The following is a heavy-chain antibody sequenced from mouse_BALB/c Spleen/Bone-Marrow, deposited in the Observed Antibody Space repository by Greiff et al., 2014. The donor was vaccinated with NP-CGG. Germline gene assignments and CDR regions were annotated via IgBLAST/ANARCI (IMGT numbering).Heavy chain of an antibody. CDR1: GFNIKDTY. D-gene: IGHD2-1*01. Sequence: VQLKESGAGLVKPGASVKLSCTASGFNIKDTYMHWVKQRPEQGLEWIGRIDPANGDIIYDPKFQGKATITADTSSNTAYLQLSSLTSEDAAVYYCARGGNYGWFAYWGQGTLVTVSA. CDR3: ARGGNYGWFAY. V-gene: IGHV14-3*02. CDR2: IDPANGDI. J-gene: IGHJ3*01.